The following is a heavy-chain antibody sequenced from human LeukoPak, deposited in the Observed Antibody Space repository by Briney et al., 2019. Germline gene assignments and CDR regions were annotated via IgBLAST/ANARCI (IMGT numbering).Heavy chain of an antibody. Sequence: GGSLRLSCAASGFTFSSYSMNWVRQAPGKGLEWVSSISSSSSYIYYADSMKGRFTISRDNSKNTLYLQMNSLRAEDTAVYYCARDLDSYGSYWGQGTLVTVSS. CDR3: ARDLDSYGSY. J-gene: IGHJ4*02. D-gene: IGHD5-18*01. CDR2: ISSSSSYI. CDR1: GFTFSSYS. V-gene: IGHV3-21*04.